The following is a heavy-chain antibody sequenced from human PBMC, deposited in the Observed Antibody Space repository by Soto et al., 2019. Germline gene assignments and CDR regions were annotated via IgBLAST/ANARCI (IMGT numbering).Heavy chain of an antibody. D-gene: IGHD2-15*01. CDR2: ISSSGSTI. V-gene: IGHV3-11*01. CDR3: AKRYCSGGSCYNDY. Sequence: GGSLRLSCAASGFTFSDYYMSWIRQAPGKGLEWVSYISSSGSTIYYADSVKGRFTISRDNAKNSLYLQMNSLRAEDTAVYYCAKRYCSGGSCYNDYWGQGTLVTVSS. J-gene: IGHJ4*02. CDR1: GFTFSDYY.